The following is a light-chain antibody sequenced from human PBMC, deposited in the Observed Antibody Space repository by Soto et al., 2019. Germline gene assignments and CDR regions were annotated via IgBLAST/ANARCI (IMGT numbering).Light chain of an antibody. V-gene: IGKV1-9*01. J-gene: IGKJ1*01. CDR2: AAV. CDR1: QGISSY. CDR3: QQLNSYPRT. Sequence: DIQLTQSPSILSAVVGDRVTITCRASQGISSYLAWYQQKPGKAPKLLIYAAVTLQSGVPSRFSGSGSGTEFTLTITSLQPEDFATYYCQQLNSYPRTFGQGTKVEIK.